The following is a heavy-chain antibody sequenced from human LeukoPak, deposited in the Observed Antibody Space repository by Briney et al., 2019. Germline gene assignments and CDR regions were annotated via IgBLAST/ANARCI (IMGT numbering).Heavy chain of an antibody. CDR1: AFTFSDYS. D-gene: IGHD1-26*01. Sequence: GGSLRLSCAACAFTFSDYSMNWVRQAPGKGLEWVSYISGRSSTIYYADSVKGRFPISRDKAKNSMYLQMNSLRAEDTAVYYCARDRIKSGSYYFDYWGQGTLVTVSS. J-gene: IGHJ4*02. CDR3: ARDRIKSGSYYFDY. V-gene: IGHV3-48*01. CDR2: ISGRSSTI.